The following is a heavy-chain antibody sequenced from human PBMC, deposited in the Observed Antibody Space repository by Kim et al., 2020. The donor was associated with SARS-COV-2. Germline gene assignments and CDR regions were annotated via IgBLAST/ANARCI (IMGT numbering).Heavy chain of an antibody. D-gene: IGHD3-10*01. CDR3: ARSRRITMVRGGGMDV. V-gene: IGHV3-23*01. CDR1: GFTFSSYA. J-gene: IGHJ6*02. Sequence: GGSLRLACAASGFTFSSYAMSWVRQAPGKGLEWVSAISGSGGSTYYADSVKGRFTISRDNSKNTLYLQMNSLRAEDTAVYYCARSRRITMVRGGGMDVWGQGTTVTVSS. CDR2: ISGSGGST.